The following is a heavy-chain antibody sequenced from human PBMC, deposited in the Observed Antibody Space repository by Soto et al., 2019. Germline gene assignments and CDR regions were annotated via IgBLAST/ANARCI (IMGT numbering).Heavy chain of an antibody. V-gene: IGHV3-15*07. J-gene: IGHJ6*02. Sequence: EVQLVESGGGLVKPGGSLRLSCAASGFTFSNAWMNWVRQAPGKGLEWVGRIKSKTDGGTTDYAAPVKGRFTISRDDSKNTLYQQMNSLKTEDTAVYYCTTKGMTTVTTTQYYYYDGMDVWGQGTTVTVSS. D-gene: IGHD4-17*01. CDR2: IKSKTDGGTT. CDR1: GFTFSNAW. CDR3: TTKGMTTVTTTQYYYYDGMDV.